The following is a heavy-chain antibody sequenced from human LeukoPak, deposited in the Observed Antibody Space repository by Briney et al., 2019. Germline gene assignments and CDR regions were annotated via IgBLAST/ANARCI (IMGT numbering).Heavy chain of an antibody. V-gene: IGHV3-30*18. CDR1: GFTFSSFG. Sequence: GGSLRLSCAASGFTFSSFGMHWVRQAPGKGLEWVAVISSDGSNQNYAGSVKGRFSVSRDNSKNTLYLQMNGLTAEDTAVYYCAKDSYDRSGYYYYYFAYWGQGTQVTVSS. CDR3: AKDSYDRSGYYYYYFAY. CDR2: ISSDGSNQ. D-gene: IGHD3-22*01. J-gene: IGHJ4*02.